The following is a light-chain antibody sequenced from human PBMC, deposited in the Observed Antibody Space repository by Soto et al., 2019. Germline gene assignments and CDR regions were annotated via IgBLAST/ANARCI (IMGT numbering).Light chain of an antibody. J-gene: IGLJ1*01. V-gene: IGLV1-40*01. Sequence: QSVLTQPPSVSGAPGQRVTISCTGSSANIGAAYNVDWYQQLPGTAPKLLIYGNNNRPSGVPAPFSGSKSGTSASLAIAGLHAEDEGDYYCQSYDSSLSGYVFGTGTKLTVL. CDR3: QSYDSSLSGYV. CDR2: GNN. CDR1: SANIGAAYN.